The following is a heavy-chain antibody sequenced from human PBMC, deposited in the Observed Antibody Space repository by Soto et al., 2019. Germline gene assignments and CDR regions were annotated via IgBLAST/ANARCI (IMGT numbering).Heavy chain of an antibody. CDR3: ARAPLRFLEWASHYGMDV. Sequence: ASVKVSCKVSGYTFTSYVIRLLLQAPGQVLEWMGWISAYNGNTNYAQKLQGRVTMTTDTSTSTAYMELRSLRSDDTAVYYCARAPLRFLEWASHYGMDVWGQGTTVTVSS. J-gene: IGHJ6*02. CDR1: GYTFTSYV. CDR2: ISAYNGNT. D-gene: IGHD3-3*01. V-gene: IGHV1-18*04.